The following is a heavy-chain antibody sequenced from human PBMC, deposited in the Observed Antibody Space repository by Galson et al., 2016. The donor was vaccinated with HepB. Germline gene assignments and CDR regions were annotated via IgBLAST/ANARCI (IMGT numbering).Heavy chain of an antibody. D-gene: IGHD3-9*01. V-gene: IGHV7-4-1*02. CDR3: ARGPTQLGDLTGGIDEQFSYYGMDV. CDR1: GYTFTKYA. CDR2: INTNTGNP. Sequence: SVKVSCKASGYTFTKYAINWVRQAPGQGLEWMGWINTNTGNPMYAQGFTGRFVFSLDTSVSTAFLQISSLTTEDSASYFCARGPTQLGDLTGGIDEQFSYYGMDVWGQGTTVTVSS. J-gene: IGHJ6*02.